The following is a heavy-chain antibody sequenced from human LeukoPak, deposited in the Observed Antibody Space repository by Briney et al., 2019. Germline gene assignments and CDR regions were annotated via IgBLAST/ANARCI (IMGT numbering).Heavy chain of an antibody. CDR1: GFSFSNYW. Sequence: PGGSLRLSCAASGFSFSNYWMTWVRQAPGKGLEWVANIKQDGSQKYYVDSLKGRFTISRDNAINSLYLQMSSLRAENTAVYYCASSGGNYPFDYWGQGTLVTVSS. CDR2: IKQDGSQK. J-gene: IGHJ4*02. D-gene: IGHD4-23*01. V-gene: IGHV3-7*02. CDR3: ASSGGNYPFDY.